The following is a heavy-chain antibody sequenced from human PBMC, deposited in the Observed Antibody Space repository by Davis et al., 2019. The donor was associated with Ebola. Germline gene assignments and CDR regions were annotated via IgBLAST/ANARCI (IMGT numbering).Heavy chain of an antibody. Sequence: PGGSLRLSCAASGFTFSSYWMHWVRQAPGKGLVWVSRINSDGSSTSYADSVKGRFTISRDNAKNTLYLQMNSLRAEDTAVYYCARGYQLLPYGMDVWGQGTTVTVSS. J-gene: IGHJ6*02. CDR3: ARGYQLLPYGMDV. D-gene: IGHD2-2*01. CDR2: INSDGSST. V-gene: IGHV3-74*01. CDR1: GFTFSSYW.